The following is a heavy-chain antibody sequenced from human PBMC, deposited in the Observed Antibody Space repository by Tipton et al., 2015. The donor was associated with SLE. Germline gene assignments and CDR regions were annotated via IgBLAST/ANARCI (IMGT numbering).Heavy chain of an antibody. V-gene: IGHV3-23*01. D-gene: IGHD5-12*01. CDR3: ARAAYSGQGRYYMDV. CDR2: IGGSGVST. Sequence: SLRLSCAASGFNFSKYAIKWVRQAPGKGLEGVSAIGGSGVSTYYADSVKGRSTISRDHSNNTLYLQMNSLRAEDTAVYYCARAAYSGQGRYYMDVWGKGTTVTVSS. CDR1: GFNFSKYA. J-gene: IGHJ6*03.